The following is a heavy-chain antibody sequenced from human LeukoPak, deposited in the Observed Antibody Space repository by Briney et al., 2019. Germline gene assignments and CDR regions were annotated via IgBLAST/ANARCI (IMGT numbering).Heavy chain of an antibody. D-gene: IGHD2-2*01. Sequence: PGGSLRLSCAASGFTFSIYGMHWVRQAPGKGLEWVAFIRYDGSNKYYADSVKGRFTISRDNSKNTLYLQMNSLRAEDTAVYYCAKDSGYQLPFNWFDPWGQGTLVTVSS. J-gene: IGHJ5*02. V-gene: IGHV3-30*02. CDR3: AKDSGYQLPFNWFDP. CDR2: IRYDGSNK. CDR1: GFTFSIYG.